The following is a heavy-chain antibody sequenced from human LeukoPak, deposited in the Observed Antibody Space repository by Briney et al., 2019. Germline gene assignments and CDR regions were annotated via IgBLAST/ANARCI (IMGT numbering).Heavy chain of an antibody. D-gene: IGHD6-19*01. V-gene: IGHV1-18*01. CDR1: GYTFTSYG. J-gene: IGHJ4*02. CDR3: ARVKEDSSGWYGSSDY. CDR2: ISAYNGNT. Sequence: ASVKVSCKASGYTFTSYGISWVRQAPGQGLEWMGWISAYNGNTNYAQKLQGRVTMTTDTSTSTAYTELRSLRSDDTAVYYCARVKEDSSGWYGSSDYWGQGTLVTVSS.